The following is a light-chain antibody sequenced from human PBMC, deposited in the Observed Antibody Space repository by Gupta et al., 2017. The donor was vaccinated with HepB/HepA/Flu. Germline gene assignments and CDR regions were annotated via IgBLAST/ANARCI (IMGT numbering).Light chain of an antibody. CDR1: QSVLYSSNNKNY. CDR3: QQYYSTLCS. J-gene: IGKJ2*04. V-gene: IGKV4-1*01. Sequence: DIVITQSPASLAVSLGERATINCRSSQSVLYSSNNKNYLAWYQQKPGQPPKLLIYWASTRESGVPDRFSGSGSGTDFTLTISSLQAEDVAVYYCQQYYSTLCSFGQGTKLEIK. CDR2: WAS.